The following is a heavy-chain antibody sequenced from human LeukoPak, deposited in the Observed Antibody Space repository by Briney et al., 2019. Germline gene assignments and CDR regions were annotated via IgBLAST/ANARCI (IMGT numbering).Heavy chain of an antibody. J-gene: IGHJ6*03. D-gene: IGHD2-21*02. CDR3: ARKVGTYYYYYYMDV. V-gene: IGHV4-34*01. Sequence: SETLSLTCVVYGGSFSGYYWTWIRQTPNKGLECIGEMSQSGSTNYNPSLKSRVTISLDTSKSQFSLKLSSVTAADTAVYYCARKVGTYYYYYYMDVWGKGTTVTVSS. CDR1: GGSFSGYY. CDR2: MSQSGST.